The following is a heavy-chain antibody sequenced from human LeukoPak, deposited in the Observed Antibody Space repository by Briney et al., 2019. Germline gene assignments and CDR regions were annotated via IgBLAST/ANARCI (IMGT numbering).Heavy chain of an antibody. D-gene: IGHD3-22*01. J-gene: IGHJ6*03. V-gene: IGHV4-59*01. CDR1: GGSISNFY. Sequence: SETLSLTCTVSGGSISNFYWNWIRQPPGKGLEWIGYIYYSGSTNYNPSLKSRVTISIDTSKNQFSLKLSSATAADTAVYYCARGRFDYYDTSGYYRPREYYYYYYYMDVWGKGTTVTISS. CDR2: IYYSGST. CDR3: ARGRFDYYDTSGYYRPREYYYYYYYMDV.